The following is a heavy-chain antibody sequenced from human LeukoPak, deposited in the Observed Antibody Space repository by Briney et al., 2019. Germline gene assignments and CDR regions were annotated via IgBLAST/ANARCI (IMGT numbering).Heavy chain of an antibody. CDR2: IHPSGTL. V-gene: IGHV4-31*03. J-gene: IGHJ4*02. CDR1: GASFSGGDQY. Sequence: KSSETLSVKSTVSGASFSGGDQYWNWIRQSPGKGLEWIGSIHPSGTLYNNPSLESRVTMSMDTSKNQFSLNLNSVTAADTAVYFCSRGLDSRKLGYWGQGTLVTVSS. D-gene: IGHD3-22*01. CDR3: SRGLDSRKLGY.